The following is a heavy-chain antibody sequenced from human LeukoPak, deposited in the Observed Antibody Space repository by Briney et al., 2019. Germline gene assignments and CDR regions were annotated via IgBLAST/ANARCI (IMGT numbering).Heavy chain of an antibody. CDR3: ARQGRDISGWFLLDY. CDR2: ISYSGNT. J-gene: IGHJ4*02. D-gene: IGHD6-19*01. V-gene: IGHV4-59*08. CDR1: GGSISSEY. Sequence: PSETLSLTCTVSGGSISSEYWSWIRQPPGKGLEWIGWISYSGNTNYNPSLKSRVTISVDRSKNQFSLKVFSVTAADTAVYFCARQGRDISGWFLLDYWGQGTLVTVSS.